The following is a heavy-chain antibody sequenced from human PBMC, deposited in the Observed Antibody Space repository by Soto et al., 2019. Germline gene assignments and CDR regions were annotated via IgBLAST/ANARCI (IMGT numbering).Heavy chain of an antibody. D-gene: IGHD2-21*02. J-gene: IGHJ6*02. CDR1: RFSLNTGGLG. CDR3: IHSRCGGDCLRSYSSHYYYGLDV. V-gene: IGHV2-5*02. CDR2: IYWDDDK. Sequence: QITLKESGPTLVKPTQTLTLTCSVSRFSLNTGGLGVGWIRQPPGKALEWLALIYWDDDKRYSPSLRNRLSISKDTSNNLVVFTMTNMDPVDTATYYCIHSRCGGDCLRSYSSHYYYGLDVWGQGTTVTVSS.